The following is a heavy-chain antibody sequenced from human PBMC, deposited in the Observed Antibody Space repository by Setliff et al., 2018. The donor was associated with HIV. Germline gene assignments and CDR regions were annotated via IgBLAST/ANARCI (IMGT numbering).Heavy chain of an antibody. D-gene: IGHD1-20*01. J-gene: IGHJ6*03. CDR2: ISSTGTTYT. V-gene: IGHV3-21*06. CDR3: ARDSLPDNWNDYYYYMDV. CDR1: GFTFSLYS. Sequence: GGSLRLSCAASGFTFSLYSMTWVRQAPGKGLEWVSSISSTGTTYTYHADSLKGRFTISRDNSKNLLYLQMNSLRAEDTALYYCARDSLPDNWNDYYYYMDVWGKGTTVTVSS.